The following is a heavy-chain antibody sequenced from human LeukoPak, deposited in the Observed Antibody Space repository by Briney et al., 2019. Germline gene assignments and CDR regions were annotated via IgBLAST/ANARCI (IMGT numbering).Heavy chain of an antibody. J-gene: IGHJ4*02. CDR3: ARRGAFNALHC. CDR1: GGSISSYY. CDR2: IHTSGNP. V-gene: IGHV4-4*09. Sequence: ETLSLTCTVSGGSISSYYWSWIRQPPGKGLEWIGYIHTSGNPNTITSLKSRITVSVAPSKYQFSLKLSSVTAADTAVYYCARRGAFNALHCWGRGTLVTVSS. D-gene: IGHD2-15*01.